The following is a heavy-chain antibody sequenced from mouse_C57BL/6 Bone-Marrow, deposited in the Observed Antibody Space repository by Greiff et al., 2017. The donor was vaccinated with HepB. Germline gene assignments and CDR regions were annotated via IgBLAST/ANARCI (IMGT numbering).Heavy chain of an antibody. CDR3: AREAIYYGMDY. J-gene: IGHJ4*01. CDR1: GYTFTSYW. CDR2: IDPSDSYT. V-gene: IGHV1-50*01. Sequence: QVQLQQPGAELVKPGASVKLSCKASGYTFTSYWMQWVKQRPGQGLEWIGEIDPSDSYTNYKQKFKGKATWTVDTSSSTAYMQLSSLTSEDSAVYYVAREAIYYGMDYWGQGTSVTVSS.